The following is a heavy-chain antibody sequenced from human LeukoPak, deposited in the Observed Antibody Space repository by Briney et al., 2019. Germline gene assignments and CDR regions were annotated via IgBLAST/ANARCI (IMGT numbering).Heavy chain of an antibody. CDR2: IRSGGNTI. D-gene: IGHD3-22*01. J-gene: IGHJ4*02. CDR3: ARVGLHFSDSSGYYSYYFDY. V-gene: IGHV3-11*01. CDR1: GFTFSDYS. Sequence: RGSLRLSCAASGFTFSDYSMSWIRQAPGKGLEWVSSIRSGGNTIYYADSVKGRFTISRDNAKNSVYLQMNSLRAEDTALYYCARVGLHFSDSSGYYSYYFDYWGQGTLVTVSS.